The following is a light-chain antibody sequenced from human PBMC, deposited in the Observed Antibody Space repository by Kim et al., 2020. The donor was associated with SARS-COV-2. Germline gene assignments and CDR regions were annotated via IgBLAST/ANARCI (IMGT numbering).Light chain of an antibody. V-gene: IGKV1-27*01. Sequence: SASVGDGVTITCRASQGISNFLAWYQQKPGEAPKLLIYGATTLQLGVSSRFSGTGSGTDFTLTISDLQPEDAATYYCQKYNSAPWSFGHGTKVDI. CDR3: QKYNSAPWS. J-gene: IGKJ1*01. CDR2: GAT. CDR1: QGISNF.